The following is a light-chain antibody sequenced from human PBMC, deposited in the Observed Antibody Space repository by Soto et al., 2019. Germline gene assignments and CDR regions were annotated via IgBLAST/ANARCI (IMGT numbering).Light chain of an antibody. J-gene: IGKJ4*01. CDR1: ERINTY. CDR3: QQANSPPLT. CDR2: AAS. Sequence: DIQMTQSPSSVSASVGDRVTITCRASERINTYLAWYQQQPGKAPKLLIYAASSLQSGVPSRFSGSGSGTEFTLTIRNLQPEDFETYYCQQANSPPLTFGGGTKVDIK. V-gene: IGKV1-12*01.